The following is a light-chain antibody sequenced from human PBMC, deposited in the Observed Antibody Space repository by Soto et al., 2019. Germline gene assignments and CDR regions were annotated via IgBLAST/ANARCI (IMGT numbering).Light chain of an antibody. V-gene: IGLV1-40*01. J-gene: IGLJ1*01. Sequence: QSALTQPPSVSGAPGQRVTISCTGSSSNIGAEYGIRWYQHLPGTAPKLLIYGVNSRPSGVPDRFSGSKSGSSASLAIAGLQAEDEADSYCQSYDDSLGGFYVFGTGTKVTVL. CDR3: QSYDDSLGGFYV. CDR1: SSNIGAEYG. CDR2: GVN.